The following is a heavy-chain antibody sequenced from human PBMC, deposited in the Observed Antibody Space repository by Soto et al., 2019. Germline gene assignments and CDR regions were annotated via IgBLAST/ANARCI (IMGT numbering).Heavy chain of an antibody. CDR2: IIPIFGTA. D-gene: IGHD4-17*01. J-gene: IGHJ4*02. CDR1: GGTFSSYA. Sequence: SVKVSCKASGGTFSSYAISWVRQAPGQGLEWMGGIIPIFGTANYAQKFQGRVTITADESTSTAYMELSSLRSDDTAVYYCARETMTTVESDYWGQGTLVTVSS. V-gene: IGHV1-69*13. CDR3: ARETMTTVESDY.